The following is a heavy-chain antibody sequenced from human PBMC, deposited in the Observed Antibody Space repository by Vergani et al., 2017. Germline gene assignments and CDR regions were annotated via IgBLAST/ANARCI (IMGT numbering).Heavy chain of an antibody. CDR3: ARRGAYYDYVGGSDRYTGGYYYYGMDV. V-gene: IGHV1-69*01. CDR1: GGTFSSYA. D-gene: IGHD3-16*02. CDR2: IIPIFGTA. Sequence: QVQLVQSGAEVKKPGSSVKVSCKASGGTFSSYAISWVRQAPGQGLEWMGGIIPIFGTANYAQKFQGRVTITADESTSTAYVGLSSLRSEDTAVYYCARRGAYYDYVGGSDRYTGGYYYYGMDVWGQGTTVTVSS. J-gene: IGHJ6*02.